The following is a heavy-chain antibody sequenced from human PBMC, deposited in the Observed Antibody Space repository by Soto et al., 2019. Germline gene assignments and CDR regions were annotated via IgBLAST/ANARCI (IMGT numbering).Heavy chain of an antibody. J-gene: IGHJ5*02. CDR3: ATEKYGAGRGGVDT. Sequence: QVQLVQSGAEVKKPGSSLKVSCETSGGTSTIYTITWVRQAPGQGLQWMGRIVPTLRLTNYAQDFQCRLTLTAETSTSTAHMELSSLTSEDTAVYYLATEKYGAGRGGVDTWGQGTLVTVSS. CDR2: IVPTLRLT. V-gene: IGHV1-69*08. D-gene: IGHD3-16*01. CDR1: GGTSTIYT.